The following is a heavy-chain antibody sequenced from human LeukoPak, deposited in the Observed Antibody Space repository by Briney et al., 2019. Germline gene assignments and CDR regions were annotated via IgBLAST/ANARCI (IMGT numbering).Heavy chain of an antibody. CDR1: GFSFGSRW. D-gene: IGHD3-22*01. Sequence: GGSLRLSCAVSGFSFGSRWMHWVRQAPGKGLVWVAVIKDDGFTASYADSVKGRFIASRDDTRNTVYLQMSSLRAEDTAVYYCHPLAYVSNWGQGTLVTVSS. CDR3: HPLAYVSN. CDR2: IKDDGFTA. J-gene: IGHJ4*02. V-gene: IGHV3-74*01.